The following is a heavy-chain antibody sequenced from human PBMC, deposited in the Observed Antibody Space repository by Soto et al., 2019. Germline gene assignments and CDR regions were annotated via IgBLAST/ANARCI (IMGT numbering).Heavy chain of an antibody. J-gene: IGHJ3*01. D-gene: IGHD3-16*01. V-gene: IGHV3-33*08. CDR1: GFIVSSYG. CDR3: ARDYGNLSNYVSDALDF. CDR2: MWYDGRNI. Sequence: GGSXRLSCSASGFIVSSYGLHWVRQAPGKGLEWVAVMWYDGRNIFYRDSVKGRFTISRDNSKNIVYFQMNNLRVEDTGLYYCARDYGNLSNYVSDALDFWGRGTMVNV.